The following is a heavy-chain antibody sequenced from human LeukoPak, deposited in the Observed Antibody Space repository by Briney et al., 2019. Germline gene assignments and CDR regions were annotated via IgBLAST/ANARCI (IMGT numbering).Heavy chain of an antibody. V-gene: IGHV4-39*07. CDR3: ATFQPQWLGFEY. D-gene: IGHD6-19*01. CDR1: GASISSSSSY. CDR2: IYHSGST. Sequence: PSETLSLTCTVSGASISSSSSYWGWIRQPPGKGLEWIGSIYHSGSTYYDPSLKSRVTISVDTSKNQFSLKLSSVTAADTAVYYCATFQPQWLGFEYWGQGTLVTVSS. J-gene: IGHJ4*02.